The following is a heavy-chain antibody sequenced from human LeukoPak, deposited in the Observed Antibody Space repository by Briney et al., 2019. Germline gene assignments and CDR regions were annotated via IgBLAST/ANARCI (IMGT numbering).Heavy chain of an antibody. Sequence: ASVKVSCKASGGTFSSYAISWVRQAPGQGLEWMGGIIPIFGTANYAQKLQGRVTITADESTSTAYMELSSLRSEDTAVYYCARGYLGYCSSTSCYAMQAPKRYYYYGMDVWGKGTTVTVSS. CDR3: ARGYLGYCSSTSCYAMQAPKRYYYYGMDV. D-gene: IGHD2-2*01. CDR2: IIPIFGTA. CDR1: GGTFSSYA. J-gene: IGHJ6*04. V-gene: IGHV1-69*01.